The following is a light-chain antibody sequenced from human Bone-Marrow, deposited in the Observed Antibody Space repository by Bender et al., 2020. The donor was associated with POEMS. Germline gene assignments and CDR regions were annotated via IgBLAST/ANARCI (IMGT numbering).Light chain of an antibody. Sequence: QSALTQPAAVSGSPGQSITISCTGTSSDIGSYNYVSWYQQHPGKAPKLLIHGVTDRPSGVPDRFSGSKSGNTASLTISGLQAEDEADYYCCSYGGSFTVVFGGGTKLTVL. J-gene: IGLJ2*01. CDR1: SSDIGSYNY. CDR2: GVT. V-gene: IGLV2-14*03. CDR3: CSYGGSFTVV.